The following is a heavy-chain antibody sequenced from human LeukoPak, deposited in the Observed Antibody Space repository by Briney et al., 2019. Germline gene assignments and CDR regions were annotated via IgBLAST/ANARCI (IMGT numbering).Heavy chain of an antibody. D-gene: IGHD5-24*01. J-gene: IGHJ4*02. CDR1: GGSFSGYY. V-gene: IGHV4-34*01. CDR3: ARGRWLALDY. Sequence: SETLSVTCAVYGGSFSGYYWSWIRQPPGKGLEWIGEINHSGSTNYNPSLKSRVTISVDTSKNQFSLKLSSVTAADTAVYYCARGRWLALDYWGQGTLVTVSS. CDR2: INHSGST.